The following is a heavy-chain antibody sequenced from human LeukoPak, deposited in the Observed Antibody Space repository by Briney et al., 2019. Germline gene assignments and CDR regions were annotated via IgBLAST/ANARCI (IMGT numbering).Heavy chain of an antibody. D-gene: IGHD3-22*01. V-gene: IGHV3-43*02. J-gene: IGHJ4*02. Sequence: GGSLRLSCAASGFTFDDYAMHWVRQAPGKGLEWVSLISGDGGSTYYADSVKGRFTISRDNSKNSLYLQMNSLRTEDTALYYCAKDMYYYDSSAFDYCGQGTLVTVSS. CDR3: AKDMYYYDSSAFDY. CDR2: ISGDGGST. CDR1: GFTFDDYA.